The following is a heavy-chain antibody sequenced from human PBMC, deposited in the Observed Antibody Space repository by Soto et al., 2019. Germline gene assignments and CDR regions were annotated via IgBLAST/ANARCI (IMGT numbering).Heavy chain of an antibody. CDR3: AKDQAGAGTIWRYFQD. J-gene: IGHJ1*01. CDR1: GFTFSSYA. V-gene: IGHV3-23*01. Sequence: GGSLRLSCAASGFTFSSYAMSWVRQAPGKGLEWVSAISGGGGTTYYADSVKGRFTISRDNSKNTVYLQVNSLRAEDTAVYYCAKDQAGAGTIWRYFQDWGQGTLVTVSS. CDR2: ISGGGGTT. D-gene: IGHD6-13*01.